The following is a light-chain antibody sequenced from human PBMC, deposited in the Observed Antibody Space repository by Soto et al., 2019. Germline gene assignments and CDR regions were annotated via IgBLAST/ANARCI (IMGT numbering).Light chain of an antibody. CDR1: QSVSSSY. CDR2: GAS. J-gene: IGKJ2*01. V-gene: IGKV3-20*01. CDR3: QQYGSSSYT. Sequence: IVWTQSPGTLSLSPGERATLSCRASQSVSSSYLAWYQQKPGQAPRLLIYGASSRSTGTPDRFSGSGSGTDFALTVSRLEPEDFAVYYCQQYGSSSYTFGQGTKLEIK.